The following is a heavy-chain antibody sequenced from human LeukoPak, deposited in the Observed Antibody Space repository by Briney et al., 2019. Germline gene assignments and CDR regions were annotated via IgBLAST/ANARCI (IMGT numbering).Heavy chain of an antibody. Sequence: GGSLRLSCEASGFTFSSYAIRWVRQAPGTGLEWVSSIPGSGGATYYADFVRGRFSISRDSSKNTVYLQMNSLRDEDTAVYYCAKDFMKPYYYGMDVWGQGTTVTVSS. CDR2: IPGSGGAT. J-gene: IGHJ6*02. CDR1: GFTFSSYA. D-gene: IGHD3-16*01. CDR3: AKDFMKPYYYGMDV. V-gene: IGHV3-23*01.